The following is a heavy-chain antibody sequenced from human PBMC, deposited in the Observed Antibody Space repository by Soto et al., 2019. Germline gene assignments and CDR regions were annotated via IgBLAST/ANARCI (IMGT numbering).Heavy chain of an antibody. CDR3: AREFPYYVSSDSDLDV. CDR2: TYYRSRWYN. Sequence: PSLTLSLTCAISGDSVSGNSAAWNWIRQSPSRGLEWLGRTYYRSRWYNDYAVSVKSRITVTPDTSKNQFSLHLNSVTPEDTAVYYWAREFPYYVSSDSDLDVWGQGALVPVAS. CDR1: GDSVSGNSAA. V-gene: IGHV6-1*01. J-gene: IGHJ4*02. D-gene: IGHD3-16*01.